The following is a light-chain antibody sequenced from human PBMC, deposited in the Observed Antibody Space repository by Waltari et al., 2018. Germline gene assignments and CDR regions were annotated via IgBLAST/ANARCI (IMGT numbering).Light chain of an antibody. CDR2: DAS. V-gene: IGKV3-20*01. CDR1: PSVSRT. CDR3: QKYGTLPAT. J-gene: IGKJ1*01. Sequence: EIVLTQSQGTLSLSPGDRATLSCRASPSVSRTLAWYQQKPGQAPRLRIYDASSRATGIPDRFSGSGSGTDFSLTISRLEPEDFAVYYCQKYGTLPATFGQGTKVEIK.